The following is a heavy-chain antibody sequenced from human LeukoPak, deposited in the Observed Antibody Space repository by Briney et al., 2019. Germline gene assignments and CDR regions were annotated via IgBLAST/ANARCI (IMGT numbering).Heavy chain of an antibody. Sequence: SVKVSCKASGGTFSSYAISWVRQAPGQGLEWRGGIIPIFGTANYAQKFQGRVTITADKSTSTAYMELSSLRSEDTAVYYCASRDFSSWYKSRNYYMDVWGKGTTVTVSS. CDR1: GGTFSSYA. D-gene: IGHD6-13*01. J-gene: IGHJ6*03. V-gene: IGHV1-69*06. CDR2: IIPIFGTA. CDR3: ASRDFSSWYKSRNYYMDV.